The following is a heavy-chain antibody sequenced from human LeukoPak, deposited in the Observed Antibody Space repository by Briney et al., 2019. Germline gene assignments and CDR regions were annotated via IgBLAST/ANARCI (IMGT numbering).Heavy chain of an antibody. V-gene: IGHV3-74*01. J-gene: IGHJ4*02. D-gene: IGHD2-15*01. CDR1: GFTFSNYW. CDR3: ARGWGEKGRCRGGTCNNPQFDY. Sequence: PGGSLRLSCAASGFTFSNYWMHWVRQGPGKGLVWVSRISPDGSSTTYADSVKGRFIISRDNAQNTVYLQMSSLRLEDTAVYYCARGWGEKGRCRGGTCNNPQFDYWGQGILVTVSS. CDR2: ISPDGSST.